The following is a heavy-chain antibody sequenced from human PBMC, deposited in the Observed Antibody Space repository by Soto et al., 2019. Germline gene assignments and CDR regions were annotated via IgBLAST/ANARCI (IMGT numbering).Heavy chain of an antibody. CDR3: ARDPRLGSCTSSSCPYYSYYGIDV. V-gene: IGHV4-4*07. J-gene: IGHJ6*02. CDR2: IYPSGSA. Sequence: SDTLPLTCTVSGGPFSSYYWTWIRQPAGKGLEWIGRIYPSGSADYNPSLKSRATMSVDTSKNQISLKLSSVTAADTAVYYCARDPRLGSCTSSSCPYYSYYGIDVWGQGTTVTVS. D-gene: IGHD2-2*01. CDR1: GGPFSSYY.